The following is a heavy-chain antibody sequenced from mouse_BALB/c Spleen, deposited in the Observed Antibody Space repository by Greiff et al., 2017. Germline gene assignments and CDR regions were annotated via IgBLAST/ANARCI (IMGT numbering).Heavy chain of an antibody. J-gene: IGHJ4*01. Sequence: QVTLKVSGPGILQPSQTLSLTCSFSGFSLSTSGMGVSWIRQPSGKGLEWLAHIYWDDDKRYNPSLKSRLTISKDTSRNQVFLKITSVDTADTATYYCARRGNQLGYYAMDYWGQGTSVTVSS. CDR1: GFSLSTSGMG. D-gene: IGHD4-1*02. CDR3: ARRGNQLGYYAMDY. V-gene: IGHV8-12*01. CDR2: IYWDDDK.